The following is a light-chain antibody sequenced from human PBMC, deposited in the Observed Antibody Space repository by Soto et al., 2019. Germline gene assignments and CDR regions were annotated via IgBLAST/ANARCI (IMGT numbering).Light chain of an antibody. V-gene: IGKV3-11*02. J-gene: IGKJ4*01. CDR1: QSVSSY. CDR3: QQRSNWPLT. Sequence: EIVLTQSAATLSLSPGERATLSCRASQSVSSYLAWYQQKPGQAPRLLIYDASNRATGIPARFSGSGSERDFTLTISSLEPEDFAVYYCQQRSNWPLTFGGGTKVDIK. CDR2: DAS.